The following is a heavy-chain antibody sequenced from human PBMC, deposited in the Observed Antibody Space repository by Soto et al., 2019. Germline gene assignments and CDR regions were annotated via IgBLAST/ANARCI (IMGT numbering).Heavy chain of an antibody. D-gene: IGHD3-22*01. Sequence: GGSLRLSCAASGFTFSSYAMSWVRQAPGKGLEWVSAISGSGGSTYYADSVKGRFTISRDNSKNTLYLQMNSLRAEDTAVYYCAKLHEDSSGYYSYGMDVWGQGTTVTVSS. CDR2: ISGSGGST. CDR1: GFTFSSYA. CDR3: AKLHEDSSGYYSYGMDV. J-gene: IGHJ6*02. V-gene: IGHV3-23*01.